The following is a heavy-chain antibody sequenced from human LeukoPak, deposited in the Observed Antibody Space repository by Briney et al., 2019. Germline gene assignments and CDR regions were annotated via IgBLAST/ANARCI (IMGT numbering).Heavy chain of an antibody. D-gene: IGHD3-10*01. J-gene: IGHJ4*02. CDR3: PRQGWFGELLSPLDY. Sequence: PSETLSLTCTVSGGSISSSSYYWGWIRQPPGKGLEWIGSIYYSGSTYYNPSLKSRVTISVDTSKNQFSLKLSSVTAADTAVYYCPRQGWFGELLSPLDYWGQGTLVTVSS. V-gene: IGHV4-39*01. CDR2: IYYSGST. CDR1: GGSISSSSYY.